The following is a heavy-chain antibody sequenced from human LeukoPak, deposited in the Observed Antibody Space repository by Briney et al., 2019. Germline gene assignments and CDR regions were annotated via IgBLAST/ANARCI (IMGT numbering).Heavy chain of an antibody. CDR2: INHRRST. V-gene: IGHV4-34*01. CDR3: ARAPPDDILTGYYLPGGAFDI. D-gene: IGHD3-9*01. CDR1: GGSFSGYY. J-gene: IGHJ3*02. Sequence: SETLSLTCAVYGGSFSGYYWTWIRQPPGKGLEWIGEINHRRSTKYSPSLKSRVTISVDTSKNQFSLKLSSVTAADTAVYYCARAPPDDILTGYYLPGGAFDIWGQGTMVTVSS.